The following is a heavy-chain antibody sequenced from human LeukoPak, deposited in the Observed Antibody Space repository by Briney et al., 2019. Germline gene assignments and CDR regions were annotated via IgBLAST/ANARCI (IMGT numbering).Heavy chain of an antibody. CDR2: ISAYNGNT. Sequence: ASVKVSCKASGYTFTSYGISWVRQAPGQGLEWMGWISAYNGNTNYAQKLQGRVTMTTDTSTSTAYMELRSLRSDDTAVYYCARDKRLGYDSSGWYYYGMDVWGQGTTVTVSS. V-gene: IGHV1-18*01. J-gene: IGHJ6*02. D-gene: IGHD3-22*01. CDR1: GYTFTSYG. CDR3: ARDKRLGYDSSGWYYYGMDV.